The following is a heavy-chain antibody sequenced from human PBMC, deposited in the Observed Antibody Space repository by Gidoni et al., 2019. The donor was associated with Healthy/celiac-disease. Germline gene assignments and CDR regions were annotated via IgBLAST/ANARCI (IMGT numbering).Heavy chain of an antibody. V-gene: IGHV3-23*01. CDR3: AKDGRSGIAVAGTGQYWYFDL. CDR2: ISGGGGST. D-gene: IGHD6-19*01. J-gene: IGHJ2*01. Sequence: EVQLLESGGGLVQPGGSLRLSCAASGFTFSRYAMSWVRQAPGKGLEWVSAISGGGGSTYDADSVKGRFTISRDNSKNTLYLQMNSLRAEDTAVYYCAKDGRSGIAVAGTGQYWYFDLWGRGTLVTVSS. CDR1: GFTFSRYA.